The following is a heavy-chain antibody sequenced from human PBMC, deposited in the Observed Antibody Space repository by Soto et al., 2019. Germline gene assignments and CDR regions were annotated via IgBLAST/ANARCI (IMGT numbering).Heavy chain of an antibody. CDR3: ARGPGYSYGYSVYYYYYGMDV. J-gene: IGHJ6*02. Sequence: PSETLSLTCVIYGGSLSGIYWTWVRQPPGKGLEWLGEVSHSGSTNYSPSLESRVTISLDMSNNQFSLKLNSVTAADTAVYYCARGPGYSYGYSVYYYYYGMDVWGQGTTVTVSS. D-gene: IGHD5-18*01. CDR1: GGSLSGIY. V-gene: IGHV4-34*01. CDR2: VSHSGST.